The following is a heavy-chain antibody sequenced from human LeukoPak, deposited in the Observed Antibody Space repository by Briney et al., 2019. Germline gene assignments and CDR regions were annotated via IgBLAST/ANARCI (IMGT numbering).Heavy chain of an antibody. V-gene: IGHV3-23*01. CDR3: TKDHDGMHA. CDR2: ISVSGSRA. J-gene: IGHJ6*02. Sequence: GGSLRLSCAASGFTFSSNAMSWVRQAPGKGLEWVSVISVSGSRAYYADFVKGRFTVSRDNSKNTVLLQMNSLRVEDTAVYYCTKDHDGMHAWGQGTTVTVSS. CDR1: GFTFSSNA.